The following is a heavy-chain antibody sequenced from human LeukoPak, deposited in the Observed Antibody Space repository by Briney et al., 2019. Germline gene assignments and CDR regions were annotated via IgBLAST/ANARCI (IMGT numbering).Heavy chain of an antibody. CDR1: GGSISSYY. Sequence: SETLSLTCTVSGGSISSYYWSWIRQPPGKGLEWIGYIYYSGSTNYNPSLKSRVTISVDTSKNQFSLKLSPVTAADTAVYYCARSELGWFDPWGQGTLVTVSS. CDR3: ARSELGWFDP. CDR2: IYYSGST. V-gene: IGHV4-59*08. J-gene: IGHJ5*02. D-gene: IGHD2/OR15-2a*01.